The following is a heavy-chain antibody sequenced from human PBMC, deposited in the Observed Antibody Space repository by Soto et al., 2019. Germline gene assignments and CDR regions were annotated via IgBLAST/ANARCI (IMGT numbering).Heavy chain of an antibody. J-gene: IGHJ6*02. CDR3: ARREI. CDR1: GLTFSTYA. Sequence: PGGSLRLFCAASGLTFSTYAMNWVRQAPGKGLEWVSYISSSSSTKYYADSVKGRFTISRDNAKNSLYLQMNSLRDEDTAVYYCARREIWGRVTTVTVSS. CDR2: ISSSSSTK. V-gene: IGHV3-48*02.